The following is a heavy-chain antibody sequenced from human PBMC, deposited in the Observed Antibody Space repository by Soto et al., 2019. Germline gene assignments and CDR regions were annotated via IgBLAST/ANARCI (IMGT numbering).Heavy chain of an antibody. CDR2: IGTAGDT. V-gene: IGHV3-13*01. Sequence: PGGSLRLSCAASGFTFNSYDMHWVRQATGKGLEWVSAIGTAGDTYYPGSVKGRFTISRENAKNSLYLQMNSLRAGDTAVYYCARSGTVSGFAVFDYWGQGTLVTVSS. D-gene: IGHD4-4*01. J-gene: IGHJ4*02. CDR3: ARSGTVSGFAVFDY. CDR1: GFTFNSYD.